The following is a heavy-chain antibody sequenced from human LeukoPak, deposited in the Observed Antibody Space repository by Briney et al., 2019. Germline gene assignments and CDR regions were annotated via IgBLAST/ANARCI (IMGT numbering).Heavy chain of an antibody. CDR3: ARHFQKVSYSRFDY. CDR2: IYYSGST. J-gene: IGHJ4*02. D-gene: IGHD6-13*01. Sequence: SETLSLTCTVSGSSISSSSYYWGWIRQPPGKGLEWIGSIYYSGSTYYNPSLKSRVTISVDTSKNQFSLKLSSVTAADTAVYYCARHFQKVSYSRFDYWGQGTLVTVSS. CDR1: GSSISSSSYY. V-gene: IGHV4-39*01.